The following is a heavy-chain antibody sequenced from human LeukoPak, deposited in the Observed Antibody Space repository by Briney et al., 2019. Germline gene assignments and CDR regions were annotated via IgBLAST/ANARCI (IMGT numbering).Heavy chain of an antibody. J-gene: IGHJ4*02. Sequence: PGGSLRLSCAASGFTFSSYGMHWVRQAPGKGLEWVAVIWYDGSNKYYADSVKGRFTISRDNSKNTLYLQMNSLRAEDTAVYYCAREHSSSWYDYWGQGTLVTVSS. V-gene: IGHV3-33*01. CDR3: AREHSSSWYDY. CDR1: GFTFSSYG. D-gene: IGHD6-13*01. CDR2: IWYDGSNK.